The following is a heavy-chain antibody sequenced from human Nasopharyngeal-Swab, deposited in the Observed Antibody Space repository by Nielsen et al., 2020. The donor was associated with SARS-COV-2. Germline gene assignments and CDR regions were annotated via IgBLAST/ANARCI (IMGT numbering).Heavy chain of an antibody. CDR1: GFTFSRYT. D-gene: IGHD3-22*01. V-gene: IGHV3-30-3*01. CDR2: ISYDGSNK. J-gene: IGHJ4*02. Sequence: GGSLRLSCAASGFTFSRYTMHWVRQAPGKGLEWVAVISYDGSNKYYADSVNGRFTISRDISKNTLSLQMNSLGAEDTAVFYCASTPLDSSGYYYAFHYWGRGTLVTVSS. CDR3: ASTPLDSSGYYYAFHY.